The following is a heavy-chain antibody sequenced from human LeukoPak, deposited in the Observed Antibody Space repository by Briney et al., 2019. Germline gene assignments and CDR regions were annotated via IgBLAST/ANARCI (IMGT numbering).Heavy chain of an antibody. Sequence: SETLSLTCTVSGGSISSGGYYWSWIRQPPGKGLEWIGYIYYSGSTNYNPSLKSRVTISVDTSKNQFSLKLSSVTAADTAVYYCARRLRYCSGGSCPDYFDYWGQGTLVTVSS. J-gene: IGHJ4*02. CDR2: IYYSGST. D-gene: IGHD2-15*01. CDR3: ARRLRYCSGGSCPDYFDY. V-gene: IGHV4-61*08. CDR1: GGSISSGGYY.